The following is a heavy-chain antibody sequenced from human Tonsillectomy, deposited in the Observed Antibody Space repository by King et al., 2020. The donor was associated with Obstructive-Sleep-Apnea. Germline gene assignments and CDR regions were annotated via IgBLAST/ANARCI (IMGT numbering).Heavy chain of an antibody. J-gene: IGHJ6*02. Sequence: VQLVESGGGLVQPGGSLRLSCAASGFTVSSNYMSWVRQAPGKGLEWVSVIYSGGSTYYADSVKGRFTISRHNSKNTLYLQMNSLRAEDTAVYYCARDKAARPGLYGMDVWGQGTTVTVSS. CDR3: ARDKAARPGLYGMDV. D-gene: IGHD6-6*01. V-gene: IGHV3-53*04. CDR1: GFTVSSNY. CDR2: IYSGGST.